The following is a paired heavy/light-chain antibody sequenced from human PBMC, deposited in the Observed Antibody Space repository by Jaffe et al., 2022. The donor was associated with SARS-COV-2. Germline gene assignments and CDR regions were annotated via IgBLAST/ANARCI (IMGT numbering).Heavy chain of an antibody. J-gene: IGHJ5*02. CDR3: ARRFRITMIRGVIGFDP. CDR1: GGSFSDYC. Sequence: QVQLQQWGAGLLKPSETLSLTCAVYGGSFSDYCWSWIRQPPGKGLEWIGEINHSGSTNYNPSLKSRVTISVDTSKNQFSLKLSSVTAADTAVYYCARRFRITMIRGVIGFDPWGQGTLVTVSS. CDR2: INHSGST. D-gene: IGHD3-10*01. V-gene: IGHV4-34*01.
Light chain of an antibody. J-gene: IGKJ3*01. CDR2: AAS. V-gene: IGKV1-9*01. CDR3: QQLNSYPFT. Sequence: DIQLTQSPSFLSASVGDRVTITCRASQGVSSYLAWYQQKPGKPPKLLIYAASTLQSGVPSRFSGSGSGTEFTLTISSLQPEDFATYYCQQLNSYPFTFGPGTKVDIK. CDR1: QGVSSY.